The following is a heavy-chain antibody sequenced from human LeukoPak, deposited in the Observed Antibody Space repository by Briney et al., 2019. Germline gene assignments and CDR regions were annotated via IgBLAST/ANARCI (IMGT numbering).Heavy chain of an antibody. V-gene: IGHV4-39*07. CDR2: IYYSGST. D-gene: IGHD2-15*01. Sequence: TSETLSLSCTVSGGSISSSSYYWGWIRQPPGKGLEWIGSIYYSGSTYYNPSLKSRVTISVDTSKNQFSLKLSSVTAADTAVYYCARDQCSGGSCYDYWGQGTLVTVSS. CDR3: ARDQCSGGSCYDY. J-gene: IGHJ4*02. CDR1: GGSISSSSYY.